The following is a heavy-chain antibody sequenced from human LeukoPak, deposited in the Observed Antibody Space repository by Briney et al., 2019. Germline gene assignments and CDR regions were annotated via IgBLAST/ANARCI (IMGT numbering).Heavy chain of an antibody. CDR3: ARDSRLTYYVGNSGGAFDI. D-gene: IGHD4-23*01. V-gene: IGHV3-48*04. CDR2: MTSDTRTI. J-gene: IGHJ3*02. CDR1: GFTFSDYS. Sequence: GGSLRLSYAASGFTFSDYSMNWVRQAPGKGLEWTSYMTSDTRTIHYADSVRGRFTISRDNAKNSLYLQMNSLRAEDTAVYYCARDSRLTYYVGNSGGAFDIWCQGTMVTVSS.